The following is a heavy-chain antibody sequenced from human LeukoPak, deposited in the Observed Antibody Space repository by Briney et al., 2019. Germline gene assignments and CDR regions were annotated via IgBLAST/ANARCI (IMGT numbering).Heavy chain of an antibody. Sequence: PGGSLRLSCAASGFTFGTYAMSWVRQAPGKGLEWVSAISDRGGSTYYADSVKGRLTISRDNSKNTLYLQMNSLRAEDTAVYYCAKDKSSNWYGSRTFDIWGQGTMVTVSS. CDR1: GFTFGTYA. D-gene: IGHD6-13*01. V-gene: IGHV3-23*01. J-gene: IGHJ3*02. CDR3: AKDKSSNWYGSRTFDI. CDR2: ISDRGGST.